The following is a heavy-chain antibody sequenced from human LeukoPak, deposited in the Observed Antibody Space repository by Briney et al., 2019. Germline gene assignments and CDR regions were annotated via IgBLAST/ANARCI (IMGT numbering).Heavy chain of an antibody. V-gene: IGHV4-59*01. CDR1: GGSISSYY. D-gene: IGHD7-27*01. Sequence: SETLSLTCTVSGGSISSYYWNWIRQPPGKGLEWIGYIYYSGSASYNPSLKSRVTISVDTSKNQFSLKLSSVTAADTAVYYCARGTGALNFDYWGQGTLVAVSS. CDR3: ARGTGALNFDY. CDR2: IYYSGSA. J-gene: IGHJ4*02.